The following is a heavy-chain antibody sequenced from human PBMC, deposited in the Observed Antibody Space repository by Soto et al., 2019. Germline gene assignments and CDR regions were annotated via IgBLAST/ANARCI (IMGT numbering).Heavy chain of an antibody. D-gene: IGHD3-10*01. Sequence: SVKVSCKASGYRFTVYHINCLLQATGQGLEWMGWMNPNSGNTGYAQKFQGRVTMTRNTSISTAYMELSSLRSEDTAVYYCARRPGFGDAMDVWGQGTTVTVSS. CDR2: MNPNSGNT. V-gene: IGHV1-8*01. CDR1: GYRFTVYH. CDR3: ARRPGFGDAMDV. J-gene: IGHJ6*02.